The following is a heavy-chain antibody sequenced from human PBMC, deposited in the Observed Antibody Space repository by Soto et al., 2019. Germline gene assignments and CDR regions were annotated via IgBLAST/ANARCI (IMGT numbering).Heavy chain of an antibody. J-gene: IGHJ4*02. CDR3: ARVPGLEILDF. CDR1: GYTFTGYY. D-gene: IGHD1-7*01. CDR2: INPISGGT. V-gene: IGHV1-2*02. Sequence: GASVKVSCKTSGYTFTGYYIHWVRQAPGQGLEWVGWINPISGGTNYAQKFQGRVSMTRDTSIRTAYMELSRLRSDDTAVYYCARVPGLEILDFWGQGTLVTVS.